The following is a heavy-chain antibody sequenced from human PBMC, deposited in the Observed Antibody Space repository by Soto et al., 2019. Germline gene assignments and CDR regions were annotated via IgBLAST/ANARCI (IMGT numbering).Heavy chain of an antibody. CDR2: VSGDGETT. D-gene: IGHD3-10*01. V-gene: IGHV3-23*01. Sequence: EVQLLESGGGLVQPGGSLRLSCSGSGFTFNKYGMTWVRQAPGKGLEWVSSVSGDGETTYYADSVRGRFTISRDNSKDTVSVPMKSLRAEDTAVYYCAKEASVPSFGEFWFFDLWGRGTQVTVSS. CDR1: GFTFNKYG. J-gene: IGHJ2*01. CDR3: AKEASVPSFGEFWFFDL.